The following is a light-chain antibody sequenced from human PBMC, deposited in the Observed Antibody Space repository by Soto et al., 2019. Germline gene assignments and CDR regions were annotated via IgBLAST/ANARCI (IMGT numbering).Light chain of an antibody. J-gene: IGKJ3*01. CDR1: QSISSW. Sequence: DIQMTQSPSTLSASVGDRVTITCRASQSISSWLAWYQQKPGKAPKLLIYDASSLASGVPSRFSGSGSGTEFTLTISSLQPDDFATYYCQQYNSYSLFTFGPGTKVDIK. V-gene: IGKV1-5*01. CDR2: DAS. CDR3: QQYNSYSLFT.